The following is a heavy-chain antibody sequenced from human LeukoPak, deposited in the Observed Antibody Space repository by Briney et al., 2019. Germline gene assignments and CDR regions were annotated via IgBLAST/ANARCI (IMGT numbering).Heavy chain of an antibody. CDR3: ARAEGYCSSTSCHWSLDY. D-gene: IGHD2-2*01. CDR2: ISSSSSTI. J-gene: IGHJ4*02. V-gene: IGHV3-48*01. Sequence: GGSLRLSCAASGFTFSSYSMNWVRQAPGKGLEWVSSISSSSSTIYYADSVKGRFTISRDNAKNSLYLQMNSLRAEDTAVYYCARAEGYCSSTSCHWSLDYWGQGTLVTVSS. CDR1: GFTFSSYS.